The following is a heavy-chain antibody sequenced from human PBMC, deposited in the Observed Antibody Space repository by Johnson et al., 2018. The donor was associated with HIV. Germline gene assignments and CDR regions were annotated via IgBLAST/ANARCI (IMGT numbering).Heavy chain of an antibody. Sequence: VQLVESGGGFVHPGGSLRLSCAASGFTFDDYAMHWVRQGPGKGLEWVAGMGWNGLTIGYVDSVKGRFTISRDDATNSLYLRMDSLRTVDTALYYCVKDQNSGSSLLFFDVWGQGTMVTVSS. CDR2: MGWNGLTI. CDR1: GFTFDDYA. D-gene: IGHD2-21*01. CDR3: VKDQNSGSSLLFFDV. J-gene: IGHJ3*01. V-gene: IGHV3-9*01.